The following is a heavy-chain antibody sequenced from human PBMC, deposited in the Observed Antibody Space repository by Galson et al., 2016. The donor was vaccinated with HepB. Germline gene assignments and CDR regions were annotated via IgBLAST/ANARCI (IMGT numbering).Heavy chain of an antibody. CDR2: ISSSSSYI. J-gene: IGHJ6*03. V-gene: IGHV3-21*04. CDR1: GFTFSVYS. D-gene: IGHD2-2*01. Sequence: SLRLSCAASGFTFSVYSMNWVRQAPGKGLEWVSSISSSSSYIYYADSVKGRFTISRDNSKNTLYLQMNSLRAADTAVYFCARVKVPAPYNHYYLDVWGTGTTVTVS. CDR3: ARVKVPAPYNHYYLDV.